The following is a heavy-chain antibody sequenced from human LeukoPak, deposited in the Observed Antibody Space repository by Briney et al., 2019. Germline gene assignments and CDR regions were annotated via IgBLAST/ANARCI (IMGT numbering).Heavy chain of an antibody. CDR2: ISSSSTI. V-gene: IGHV3-48*01. J-gene: IGHJ5*02. Sequence: GGSLRLSCAASGFTFSSYSMNWVRQAPGKGLEWVSYISSSSTIYYADSVKGRFTISRDNAKNSLYLQMNSLRAEDTAVYYCARSYSGYNWFDPWGQGTLVTVSS. D-gene: IGHD5-12*01. CDR3: ARSYSGYNWFDP. CDR1: GFTFSSYS.